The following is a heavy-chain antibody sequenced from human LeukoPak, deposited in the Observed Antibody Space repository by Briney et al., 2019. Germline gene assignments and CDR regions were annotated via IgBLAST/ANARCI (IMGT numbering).Heavy chain of an antibody. CDR3: ARDGFSASDAFDI. V-gene: IGHV4-59*01. Sequence: SETLSLTCTVSGGSISSYYWSWIRQPPGKGLEWIGYIYYSGSTNYNPSLKSRVTISVDTSRNQFSLKLSSVTAADTAVYYCARDGFSASDAFDIWGQGTMVTVSS. J-gene: IGHJ3*02. CDR2: IYYSGST. CDR1: GGSISSYY. D-gene: IGHD2/OR15-2a*01.